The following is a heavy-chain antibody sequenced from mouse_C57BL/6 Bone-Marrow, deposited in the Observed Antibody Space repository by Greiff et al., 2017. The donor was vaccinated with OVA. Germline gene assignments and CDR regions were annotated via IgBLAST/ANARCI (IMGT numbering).Heavy chain of an antibody. D-gene: IGHD4-1*01. CDR1: GFTFSSYA. CDR2: ISSGGDYT. V-gene: IGHV5-9-1*02. J-gene: IGHJ3*01. Sequence: EVKLEESGEGLVKPGGSLKLSCAASGFTFSSYAMSWVRQTPEKRLEWVAYISSGGDYTYYADTVKGRFTISRDNASNTLYLQMSSLKSEDTARYYCTRDGAGTFAYWGQGTLVTVSA. CDR3: TRDGAGTFAY.